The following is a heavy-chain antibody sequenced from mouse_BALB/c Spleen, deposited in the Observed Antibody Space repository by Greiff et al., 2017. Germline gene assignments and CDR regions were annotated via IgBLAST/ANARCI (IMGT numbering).Heavy chain of an antibody. D-gene: IGHD2-14*01. Sequence: QVQLKESGPGLVAPSQSLSITCTVSGFSLTGYGVNWVRQPPGKGLEWLGMIWGDGSTDYNSALKSRLSISKHNSKSQVFLKMNSLQTDDTARYYCAREGRYDGYFDYWGQGTTLTVSS. CDR1: GFSLTGYG. J-gene: IGHJ2*01. CDR2: IWGDGST. V-gene: IGHV2-6-7*01. CDR3: AREGRYDGYFDY.